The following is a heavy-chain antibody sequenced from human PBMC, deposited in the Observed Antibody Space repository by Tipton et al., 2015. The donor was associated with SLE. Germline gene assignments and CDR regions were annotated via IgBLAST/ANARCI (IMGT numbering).Heavy chain of an antibody. Sequence: TLSLTCSVSGGSISSGSFYWSWIRQPAGKGLEWIGRIYSSGSTHYKSSLKSRVTISVDTSKNQFSLKLNSVTAADTAVYYCARERDYGGNWDIWGQGTMVTVSS. CDR2: IYSSGST. CDR3: ARERDYGGNWDI. J-gene: IGHJ3*02. D-gene: IGHD4-23*01. V-gene: IGHV4-61*02. CDR1: GGSISSGSFY.